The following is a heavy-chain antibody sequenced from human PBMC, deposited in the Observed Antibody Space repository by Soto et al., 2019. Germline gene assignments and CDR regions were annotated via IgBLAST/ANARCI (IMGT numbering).Heavy chain of an antibody. D-gene: IGHD3-22*01. J-gene: IGHJ3*02. V-gene: IGHV2-5*02. CDR3: AHRHDSSGYYYVVFDI. Sequence: QITLKESGPTLVKPTQTLTLTCTFSGFSLSTRGVGVGWIRQPPGKALEWLALIYWDDDKRYSPSLKSRLTFTKDTSKNQVVLTMTNMDPVDTATYYWAHRHDSSGYYYVVFDIWGQGTMVTVSS. CDR1: GFSLSTRGVG. CDR2: IYWDDDK.